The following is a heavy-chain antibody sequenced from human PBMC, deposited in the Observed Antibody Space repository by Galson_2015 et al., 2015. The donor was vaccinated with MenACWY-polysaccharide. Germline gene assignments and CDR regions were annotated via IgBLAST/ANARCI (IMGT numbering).Heavy chain of an antibody. J-gene: IGHJ3*02. D-gene: IGHD6-13*01. Sequence: SLRLSCAASGFVFDDHAMHWVRQAPGRGLEWVSGISRKSNDIGYADSVRGRFSTPRENPKNSLFLQLNSLRVEDTALYYCARAGIGTVGRRAFDIWGKGTMVTVSS. CDR1: GFVFDDHA. V-gene: IGHV3-9*01. CDR3: ARAGIGTVGRRAFDI. CDR2: ISRKSNDI.